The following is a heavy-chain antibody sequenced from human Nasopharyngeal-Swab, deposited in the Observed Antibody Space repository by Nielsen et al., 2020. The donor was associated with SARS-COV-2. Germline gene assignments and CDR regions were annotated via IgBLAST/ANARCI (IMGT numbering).Heavy chain of an antibody. CDR2: INHSGST. Sequence: SETLSLTCAVYGGSFSGHYWNWIRQPPGKGLEWIGEINHSGSTNYNPSLKSRLTISVDTSKSQFSLKLSSVTAADTAVYYCARVYGDYVDYYYYGMDVWGQGTTVTVSS. CDR1: GGSFSGHY. D-gene: IGHD4-17*01. V-gene: IGHV4-34*01. J-gene: IGHJ6*02. CDR3: ARVYGDYVDYYYYGMDV.